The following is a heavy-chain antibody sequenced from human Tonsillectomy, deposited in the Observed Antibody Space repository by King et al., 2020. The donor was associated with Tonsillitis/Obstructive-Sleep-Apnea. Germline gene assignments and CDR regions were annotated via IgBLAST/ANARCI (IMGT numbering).Heavy chain of an antibody. CDR2: IYHSGSS. CDR3: ARYMVLEAGGDAFDI. CDR1: GGSISSYY. Sequence: VQLQESGPGLVKPSETLSLTCTVSGGSISSYYWSWIRQPPGKGLEWIGYIYHSGSSNYNPSLKSRVTISEDTSKNQFSLRLSSVTAADTALYYCARYMVLEAGGDAFDIWGQGTMVTVSS. D-gene: IGHD2-8*01. V-gene: IGHV4-59*01. J-gene: IGHJ3*02.